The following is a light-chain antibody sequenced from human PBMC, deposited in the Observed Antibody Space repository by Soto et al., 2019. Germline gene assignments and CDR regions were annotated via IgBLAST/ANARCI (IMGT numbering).Light chain of an antibody. CDR2: GAS. Sequence: IVLTKSPCTLSLSPGERATLSCRASQSVSSSYLAWYQQKPGQAPRLLIYGASSRATGIPDRFSGSGSETDFTLTISSLEPEDFAVYYCQQRSNCPQAFGGGTKVDIK. CDR3: QQRSNCPQA. V-gene: IGKV3D-20*02. J-gene: IGKJ4*01. CDR1: QSVSSSY.